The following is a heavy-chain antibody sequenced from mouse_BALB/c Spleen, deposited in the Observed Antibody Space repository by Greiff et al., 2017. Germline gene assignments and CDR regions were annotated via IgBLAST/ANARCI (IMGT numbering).Heavy chain of an antibody. CDR3: ARHGWLLRAMDY. CDR1: GFTFSSYT. Sequence: EVKVVESGGGLVQPGGSLKLSCAASGFTFSSYTMSWVRQTPEKRLEWVAYISNGGGSTYYPDTVKGRFTISRDNAKNTLYLQMSSLKSEDTAMYYCARHGWLLRAMDYWGQGTSVTVSS. CDR2: ISNGGGST. J-gene: IGHJ4*01. V-gene: IGHV5-12-2*01. D-gene: IGHD2-3*01.